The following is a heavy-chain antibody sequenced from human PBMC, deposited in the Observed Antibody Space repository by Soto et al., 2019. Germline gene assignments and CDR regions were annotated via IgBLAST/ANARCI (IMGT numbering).Heavy chain of an antibody. J-gene: IGHJ4*02. Sequence: QAQLVQSGAEVIQPGASVKVSCKASGGIFSSNTINWVRQAAGQGLEWMGGIIPLFGTANYAEKFQGRVTITADKSTKTEYMELTSLRSEDTAVYYCASKAACGGDCYAFDSWGQGTLVTVSS. CDR2: IIPLFGTA. D-gene: IGHD2-21*02. CDR1: GGIFSSNT. V-gene: IGHV1-69*06. CDR3: ASKAACGGDCYAFDS.